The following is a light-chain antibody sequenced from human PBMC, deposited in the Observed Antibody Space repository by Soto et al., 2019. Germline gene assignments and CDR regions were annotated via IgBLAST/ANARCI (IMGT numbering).Light chain of an antibody. CDR1: SNNVGRFNY. V-gene: IGLV2-8*01. CDR3: TSFVHLTSYV. CDR2: DVT. J-gene: IGLJ1*01. Sequence: QSALTQAPSASGSPGQSVTISCAGTSNNVGRFNYVSWYQHHPGKAHKLIIYDVTKRPSGVPDRFSGSKSGNTAYLTVSGLQAEDDADYFGTSFVHLTSYVFGTGTKLTVL.